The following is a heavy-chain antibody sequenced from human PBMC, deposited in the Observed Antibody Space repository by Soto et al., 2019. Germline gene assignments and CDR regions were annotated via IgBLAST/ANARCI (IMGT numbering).Heavy chain of an antibody. Sequence: PGESLTISFTTAGYNFSPYWIAWVRQMPGKGLEYMGIIYPGDSDARYSPSFQGQVTFSADKSISTAYLQWSSLTASDTAIYYCARHGFYGDYASNYFDPWGQGTLVTVSS. V-gene: IGHV5-51*01. CDR1: GYNFSPYW. CDR3: ARHGFYGDYASNYFDP. J-gene: IGHJ5*02. CDR2: IYPGDSDA. D-gene: IGHD4-17*01.